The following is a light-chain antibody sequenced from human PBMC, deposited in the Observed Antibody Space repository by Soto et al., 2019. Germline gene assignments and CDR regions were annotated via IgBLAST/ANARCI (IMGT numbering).Light chain of an antibody. J-gene: IGKJ1*01. Sequence: EIVMTQSPATLSVSPGERVTLSCRASQSISSDLAWVQLKRGQAPRLLIDGASTRAPGIPARFSGSGSGTECTLTISSLQSEDVAFYYCQQHTHWPTFGPGTEVEIK. CDR2: GAS. CDR1: QSISSD. CDR3: QQHTHWPT. V-gene: IGKV3-15*01.